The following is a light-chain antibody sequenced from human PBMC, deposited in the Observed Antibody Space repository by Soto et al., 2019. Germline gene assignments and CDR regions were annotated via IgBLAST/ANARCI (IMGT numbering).Light chain of an antibody. CDR3: QQYGSSGT. J-gene: IGKJ1*01. CDR1: QSVSNNY. CDR2: GAS. Sequence: EIVLTQSPGTLSLSPGERATLSCRASQSVSNNYLAWYQQKPGQAPRLLIYGASNRATGIPDRFSGSGSGTDCTLTISSLEPEDFAVYYCQQYGSSGTFGQGTKVDIK. V-gene: IGKV3-20*01.